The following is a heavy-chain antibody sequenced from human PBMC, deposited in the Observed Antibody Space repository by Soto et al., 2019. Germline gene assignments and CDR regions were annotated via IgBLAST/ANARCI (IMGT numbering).Heavy chain of an antibody. J-gene: IGHJ3*02. CDR1: GGTFSSYA. V-gene: IGHV1-69*01. Sequence: QVQLVQSGAEVTKPGSSVKVSCKASGGTFSSYAISWVRQAPGQGLEWMGGIIPIFGTANYAQKFQGRVTINADESTSPAYMELSSLRSEDTAVYYGARGECELPRWAFDIWGQGTMVTVSS. D-gene: IGHD1-26*01. CDR3: ARGECELPRWAFDI. CDR2: IIPIFGTA.